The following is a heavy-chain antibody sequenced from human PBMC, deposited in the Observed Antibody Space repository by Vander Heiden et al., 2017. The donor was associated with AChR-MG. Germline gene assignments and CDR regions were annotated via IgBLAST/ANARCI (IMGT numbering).Heavy chain of an antibody. J-gene: IGHJ5*02. CDR2: ISGSGGST. D-gene: IGHD3-9*01. Sequence: EVQLLESGGGLVQPGVSLRLSCAASGFPFSRYAMSWVRQAPGKGLEWVSAISGSGGSTYYADSVKGRFTISRDNSKNTLYLQMNSLRAEDTAVYYCAKEGAYYDILTGRFDPWGQGTLVTVSS. CDR1: GFPFSRYA. CDR3: AKEGAYYDILTGRFDP. V-gene: IGHV3-23*01.